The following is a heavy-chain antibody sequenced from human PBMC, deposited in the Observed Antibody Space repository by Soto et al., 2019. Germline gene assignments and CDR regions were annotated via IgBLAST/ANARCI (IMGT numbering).Heavy chain of an antibody. J-gene: IGHJ4*02. D-gene: IGHD6-13*01. CDR1: GGSISSGGYY. V-gene: IGHV4-31*03. CDR2: IYHNGST. CDR3: AREAAAGEHDY. Sequence: PSETLSLTCTVSGGSISSGGYYWSWIRQHPGKGLEWIGYIYHNGSTNYNPSLKSRVTISVDTSKNQFSLKLSSVTAADTAVYYCAREAAAGEHDYWGQGTLVTVSS.